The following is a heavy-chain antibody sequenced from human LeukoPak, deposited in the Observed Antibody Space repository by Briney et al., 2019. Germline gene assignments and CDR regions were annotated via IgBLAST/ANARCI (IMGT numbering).Heavy chain of an antibody. Sequence: SETLSLTRSLSGGSLSSYDWSWIRQPAGKGLEWIGRIYTSGSTNYNPSLKSRVTISVDKSKNQFSLKLSSVTAADTAVYYCARGYSSSWYSDYGGQGTLVTVSS. CDR1: GGSLSSYD. V-gene: IGHV4-4*07. CDR3: ARGYSSSWYSDY. J-gene: IGHJ4*02. D-gene: IGHD6-13*01. CDR2: IYTSGST.